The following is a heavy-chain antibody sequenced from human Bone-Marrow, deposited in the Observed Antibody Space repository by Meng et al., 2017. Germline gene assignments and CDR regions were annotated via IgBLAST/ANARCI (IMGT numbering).Heavy chain of an antibody. CDR1: GCSISSGSYY. V-gene: IGHV4-61*01. CDR3: ARAPLRWNYGLLAAFDI. CDR2: IYYSGST. D-gene: IGHD1-7*01. J-gene: IGHJ3*02. Sequence: SETLSLTCTVSGCSISSGSYYWSWIRQPPGKGLEWIGYIYYSGSTNYNPSLKSRVTISVDTSKNQFSLKLSSVTAADTAVYYCARAPLRWNYGLLAAFDIWGQGTMVTVSS.